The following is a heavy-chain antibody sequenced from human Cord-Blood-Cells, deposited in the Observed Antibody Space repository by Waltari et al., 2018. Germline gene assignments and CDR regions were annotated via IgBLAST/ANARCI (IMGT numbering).Heavy chain of an antibody. V-gene: IGHV4-34*01. CDR2: INHSGST. J-gene: IGHJ3*02. Sequence: QVQLQQWGAGLLKPSETLSLTCAVYGGSFSGYYWSWIRQPPGKGLEWIGEINHSGSTNDNPSLKSRVTISVDTSKNQFSLKLSSVTAADTAVYYCAGPYGSGSSYAFDIWGQGTMVTVSS. CDR3: AGPYGSGSSYAFDI. CDR1: GGSFSGYY. D-gene: IGHD3-10*01.